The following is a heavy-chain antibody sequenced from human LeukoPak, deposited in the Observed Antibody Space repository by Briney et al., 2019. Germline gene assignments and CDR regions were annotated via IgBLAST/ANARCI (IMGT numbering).Heavy chain of an antibody. V-gene: IGHV3-30*02. CDR1: GFTFSSYG. J-gene: IGHJ4*02. D-gene: IGHD3-22*01. Sequence: PGGPLRLSCAPSGFTFSSYGMQWVRQAPGKGREWVAFIRYEGSKKNYADSVKGRFTISRDNSKNTLYLQMNSLRAEDTAVYYCAKGGYSYDSSGHNYFDYWGQGTLVTVSS. CDR2: IRYEGSKK. CDR3: AKGGYSYDSSGHNYFDY.